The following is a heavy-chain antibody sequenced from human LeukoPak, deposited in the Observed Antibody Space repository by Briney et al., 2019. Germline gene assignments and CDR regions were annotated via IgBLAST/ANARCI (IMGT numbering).Heavy chain of an antibody. Sequence: GGSLRLSCAASGFTFSSYSMNWVRQAPGKGLEWVSSISSSSSYIYYADSVKGRFTISRDNAKNSLYLQMNSLRAEDTAVYYRARDLLGGYGDSLFYYYGMDVWGQGTTVTVSS. CDR1: GFTFSSYS. D-gene: IGHD4-17*01. CDR3: ARDLLGGYGDSLFYYYGMDV. CDR2: ISSSSSYI. V-gene: IGHV3-21*01. J-gene: IGHJ6*02.